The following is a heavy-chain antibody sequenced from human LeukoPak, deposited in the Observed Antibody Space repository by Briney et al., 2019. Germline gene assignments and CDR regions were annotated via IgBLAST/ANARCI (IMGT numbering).Heavy chain of an antibody. CDR2: FYYSGST. D-gene: IGHD6-13*01. CDR3: ARSIAAAASDY. J-gene: IGHJ4*02. CDR1: GGSISSSSYY. Sequence: PSETLSLTCTVSGGSISSSSYYWGWIRQPPGKGLEWIGSFYYSGSTYYNPSLKSRVTISVDTSKNQFSLKLSSVTAADTAVHYCARSIAAAASDYWGQGTLVTVSS. V-gene: IGHV4-39*01.